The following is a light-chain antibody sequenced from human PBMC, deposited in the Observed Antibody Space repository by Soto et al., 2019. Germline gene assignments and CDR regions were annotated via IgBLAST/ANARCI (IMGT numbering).Light chain of an antibody. Sequence: EIVLTKSPASLSLSPGERATHSCRASQSVRSYLAWYQQKPGQAPRLLIYDASSRATGIPARFSGSGSGTDFSLTVSSLEPEDFAIYFCQQRSDWPVTFGQGTKV. CDR1: QSVRSY. CDR2: DAS. V-gene: IGKV3-11*01. J-gene: IGKJ1*01. CDR3: QQRSDWPVT.